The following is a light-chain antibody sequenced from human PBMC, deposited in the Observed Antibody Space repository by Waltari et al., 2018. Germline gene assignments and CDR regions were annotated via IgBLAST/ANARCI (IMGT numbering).Light chain of an antibody. CDR1: QTIGRS. Sequence: ETVVTQSPATLSVSPGERVTLSCRTSQTIGRSLAWYQQKPGQAPRLVIYGASIRATGIPARFSGSGSETEFALTISGLQSEDFAVYYCQQYNNWPPGTFGQGTKAEI. J-gene: IGKJ1*01. V-gene: IGKV3-15*01. CDR2: GAS. CDR3: QQYNNWPPGT.